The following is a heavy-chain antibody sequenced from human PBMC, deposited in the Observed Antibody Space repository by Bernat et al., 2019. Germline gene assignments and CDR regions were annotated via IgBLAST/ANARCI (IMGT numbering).Heavy chain of an antibody. D-gene: IGHD6-19*01. J-gene: IGHJ1*01. Sequence: EVQLLESGGGLVQPGGSLRLSCAASGFPFSSYAMSWVRQAPGKGLEWVSAISGSGGSRDYAEAGKGRVTISRDNSKNTVYLQMNSLRAEDTAVYYCAKDFRGVIAVVLGYFQHWGQGTLVTVSS. CDR1: GFPFSSYA. CDR3: AKDFRGVIAVVLGYFQH. V-gene: IGHV3-23*01. CDR2: ISGSGGSR.